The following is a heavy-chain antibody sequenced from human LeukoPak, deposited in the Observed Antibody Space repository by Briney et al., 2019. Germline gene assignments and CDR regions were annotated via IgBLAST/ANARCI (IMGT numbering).Heavy chain of an antibody. V-gene: IGHV3-30-3*01. CDR3: ARDMYYDILTGYYTYYYYYAMDV. CDR1: GFTFSSYA. CDR2: ISYDGSNK. D-gene: IGHD3-9*01. Sequence: GRSLRLSCAASGFTFSSYAMHWVRQAPGKGLEWVAVISYDGSNKYYADSVKGRFTISRDNSKNTLYLQMNSLRAEDTAVYYCARDMYYDILTGYYTYYYYYAMDVWGQGTTVTVSS. J-gene: IGHJ6*02.